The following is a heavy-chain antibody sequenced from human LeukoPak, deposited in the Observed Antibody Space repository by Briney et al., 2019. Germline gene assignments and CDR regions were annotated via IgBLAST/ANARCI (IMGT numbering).Heavy chain of an antibody. J-gene: IGHJ4*02. CDR1: GYTFTGNY. D-gene: IGHD6-13*01. CDR3: ARSSSWYASDY. CDR2: INPNTGGT. V-gene: IGHV1-2*02. Sequence: ASVKVSCKASGYTFTGNYMHWVRQAPGQGLEWMGWINPNTGGTNSGQKFQGRVTMTRDTSISTAYMDLSRLRSDDTAVYYCARSSSWYASDYWGQGTLVTVSS.